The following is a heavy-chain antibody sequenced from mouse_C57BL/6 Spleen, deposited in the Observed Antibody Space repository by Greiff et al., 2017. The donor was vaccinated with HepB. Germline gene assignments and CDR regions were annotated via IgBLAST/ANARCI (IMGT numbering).Heavy chain of an antibody. Sequence: VQVVESGAELVKPGASVKISCKASGYAFSSYWMNWVKQRPGKGLEWIGQIYPGDGDTNYNGKFKGKATLTADKSSSTAYMQLSSLTSEDSAVYFGARAYYSNPWFAYWGQGTLVTVSA. V-gene: IGHV1-80*01. CDR1: GYAFSSYW. D-gene: IGHD2-5*01. J-gene: IGHJ3*01. CDR3: ARAYYSNPWFAY. CDR2: IYPGDGDT.